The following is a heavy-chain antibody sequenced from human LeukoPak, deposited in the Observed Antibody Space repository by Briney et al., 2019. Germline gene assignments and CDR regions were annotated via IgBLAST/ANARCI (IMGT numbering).Heavy chain of an antibody. CDR1: GDSITSGSYY. Sequence: SETLSLTCTVSGDSITSGSYYWAWIRQHPGKGLEWIGYIYYTGGTHYNPSLKSRLTISVDTSENHSSLKLSSVTAADTAIYFCARAPGAFDIWGKGTMVTVSS. V-gene: IGHV4-31*03. CDR3: ARAPGAFDI. J-gene: IGHJ3*02. CDR2: IYYTGGT.